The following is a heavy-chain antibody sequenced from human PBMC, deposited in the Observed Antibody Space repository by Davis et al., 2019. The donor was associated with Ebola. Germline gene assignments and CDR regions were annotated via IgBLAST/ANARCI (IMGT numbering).Heavy chain of an antibody. D-gene: IGHD6-13*01. Sequence: AASVKVSCKASGGSFNTFGVSWVRQAPGQGLEWMGRIIPILGIANYAQKFQGRVTITADKSTSTAYMELSSLRSEDTAVYYCARGLRDSSSWLYYYGMDVWGQGTTVTVSS. V-gene: IGHV1-69*04. J-gene: IGHJ6*02. CDR2: IIPILGIA. CDR3: ARGLRDSSSWLYYYGMDV. CDR1: GGSFNTFG.